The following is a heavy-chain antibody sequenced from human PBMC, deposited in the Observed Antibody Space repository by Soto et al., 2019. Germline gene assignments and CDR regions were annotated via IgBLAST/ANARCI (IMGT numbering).Heavy chain of an antibody. V-gene: IGHV3-23*01. CDR2: ISGSCGST. CDR3: ARVWERTVTTRNYFYGMDV. J-gene: IGHJ6*01. D-gene: IGHD4-17*01. Sequence: GCLILSFAASVFTFSSYAMSWVRQVPGKGLEWVSTISGSCGSTYLADSVKGRFTISRDNSKNTLYLQMNSLRAEYTAVYSCARVWERTVTTRNYFYGMDVWGQGTTVTVSS. CDR1: VFTFSSYA.